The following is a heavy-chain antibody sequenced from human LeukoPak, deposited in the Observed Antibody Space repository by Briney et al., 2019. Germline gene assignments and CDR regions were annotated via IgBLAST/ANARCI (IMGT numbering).Heavy chain of an antibody. CDR1: GFTFDDYT. J-gene: IGHJ4*02. D-gene: IGHD2-15*01. CDR2: ISWDGGST. V-gene: IGHV3-43*01. Sequence: GGSLRLSCAASGFTFDDYTMHWVRQAPGKGLEWVSLISWDGGSTYYADSVKGRFTISRDNSKNSLYLQMNSLSTEDTALYYCAKDYCSGGSCYLFDYWGQGTLVTVSS. CDR3: AKDYCSGGSCYLFDY.